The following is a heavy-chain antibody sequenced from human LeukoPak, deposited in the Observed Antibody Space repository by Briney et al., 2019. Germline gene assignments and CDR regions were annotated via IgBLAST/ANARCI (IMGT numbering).Heavy chain of an antibody. CDR2: RCTAGNYT. Sequence: GGSLRLSCAPSGFTFSDYTMNWVRPAPGKGLERLSSRCTAGNYTFYADSVQGRFTISRDKAKASLCLEMKSPRAADTATYYCATNVFCASASCLWGQGTLVTVSS. V-gene: IGHV3-21*01. J-gene: IGHJ4*02. CDR3: ATNVFCASASCL. D-gene: IGHD2-15*01. CDR1: GFTFSDYT.